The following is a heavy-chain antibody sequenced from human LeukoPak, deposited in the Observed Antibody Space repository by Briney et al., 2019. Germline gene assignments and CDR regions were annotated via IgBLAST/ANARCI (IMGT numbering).Heavy chain of an antibody. D-gene: IGHD3-22*01. CDR3: ARVTLGYDSRGYYPITFDY. J-gene: IGHJ4*02. CDR2: TYTGGSS. V-gene: IGHV3-53*01. CDR1: GFIVSSNY. Sequence: PGGSLRLSCAASGFIVSSNYMSWIRQAPGKGLEWVPMTYTGGSSFYADSVKGRFSISRDSSKNALYLQMDSLRVEDAAVYYCARVTLGYDSRGYYPITFDYWGQGTQVTVSS.